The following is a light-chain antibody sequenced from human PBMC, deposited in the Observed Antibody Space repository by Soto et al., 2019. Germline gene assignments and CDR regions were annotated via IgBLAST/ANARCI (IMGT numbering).Light chain of an antibody. J-gene: IGKJ4*01. V-gene: IGKV1D-12*01. Sequence: DIRMTQSPSSVSASVGDRVTITCRASQDISRSLAWYQQKPGKAPKLLIYSASSLQSGVPSRFSGSGSGTEFTLTICSLQAEDFATYYCQQADRFPLTFGGGTKVDIK. CDR2: SAS. CDR3: QQADRFPLT. CDR1: QDISRS.